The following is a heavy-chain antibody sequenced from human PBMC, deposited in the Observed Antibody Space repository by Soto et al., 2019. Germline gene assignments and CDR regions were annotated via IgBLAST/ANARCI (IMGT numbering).Heavy chain of an antibody. J-gene: IGHJ4*02. V-gene: IGHV4-59*01. CDR2: IYYSGST. Sequence: SETLSLTCTVSGGSISRGDWILIRQLLGKGLEWIGYIYYSGSTNYNPSLKSRVTISVDTSKNQFSLKLSSVTAADTAVYYCARSYYYGSGSYYYFDYWGQGTLVTVS. D-gene: IGHD3-10*01. CDR3: ARSYYYGSGSYYYFDY. CDR1: GGSISRGD.